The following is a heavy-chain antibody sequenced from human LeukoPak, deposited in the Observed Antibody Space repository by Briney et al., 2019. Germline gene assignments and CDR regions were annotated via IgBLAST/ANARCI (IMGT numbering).Heavy chain of an antibody. V-gene: IGHV3-7*01. J-gene: IGHJ4*02. CDR2: IKQDGSEK. CDR1: GFAFSSYW. CDR3: ARSLTAAAGNLGY. D-gene: IGHD6-13*01. Sequence: TGGSLRLSCGVSGFAFSSYWMSWVRQAPGKGLEWVANIKQDGSEKYYVDSVKGRFSISRDNAKNSLYLQMNSLRAEDTAAYYCARSLTAAAGNLGYWGQGTLVTVSS.